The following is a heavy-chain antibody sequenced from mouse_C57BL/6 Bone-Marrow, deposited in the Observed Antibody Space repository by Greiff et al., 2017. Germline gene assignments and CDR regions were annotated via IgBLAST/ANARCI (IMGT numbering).Heavy chain of an antibody. CDR1: GYTFTSYW. J-gene: IGHJ4*01. V-gene: IGHV1-59*01. D-gene: IGHD2-12*01. CDR3: ARSGRRSAMDY. Sequence: QVQLQQPGAELVRPGTSVKLSCKASGYTFTSYWMHWVKQRPGQGLEWIGVIDPSDSYTNYNQKFKGKATLTVVTSSSTAYMHLSSLTSEDSAVYYCARSGRRSAMDYWGQGTSVTVSS. CDR2: IDPSDSYT.